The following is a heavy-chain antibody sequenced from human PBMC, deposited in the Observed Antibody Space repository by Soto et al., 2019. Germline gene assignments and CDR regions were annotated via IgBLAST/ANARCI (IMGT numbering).Heavy chain of an antibody. Sequence: SGPTLVNPTQTLTLTCTFSGFSLYTSQVGVGWIRQPPGKALEWLAHIYWDDDKRYSPSLKNRFTITKDTSKNQVVVTMTNMAPADTATYYCARLYGGSYFDYWGQGTLVTVSS. J-gene: IGHJ4*02. D-gene: IGHD1-26*01. V-gene: IGHV2-5*02. CDR2: IYWDDDK. CDR3: ARLYGGSYFDY. CDR1: GFSLYTSQVG.